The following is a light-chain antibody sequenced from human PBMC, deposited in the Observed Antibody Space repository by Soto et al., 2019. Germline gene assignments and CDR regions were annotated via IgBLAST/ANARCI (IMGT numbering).Light chain of an antibody. V-gene: IGKV3-15*01. CDR3: QQHNNWPPWT. Sequence: EIVMTQSPATLSVSPGERATLSCRASQSVSSNLAWYQQKPGQAPRLLMYGASTRATGIPDRFSGSGSGTEFTLTISSLQSEDFAVYYCQQHNNWPPWTFGQGTKVEFK. CDR1: QSVSSN. CDR2: GAS. J-gene: IGKJ1*01.